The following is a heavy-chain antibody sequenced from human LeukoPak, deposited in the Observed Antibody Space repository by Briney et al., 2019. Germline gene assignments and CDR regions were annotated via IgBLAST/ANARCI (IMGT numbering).Heavy chain of an antibody. J-gene: IGHJ4*02. CDR1: GFTSTNYA. Sequence: PGGSLRLSCAASGFTSTNYAMNWVRQAPGKGLEWVSYITGGSTTKNYADSVKGRFTISRDNAKNSLYLQMNSLRAEDTAIYYCARDGDIAVATAPYYFDYWGQGILVTVSS. CDR2: ITGGSTTK. V-gene: IGHV3-48*04. D-gene: IGHD6-19*01. CDR3: ARDGDIAVATAPYYFDY.